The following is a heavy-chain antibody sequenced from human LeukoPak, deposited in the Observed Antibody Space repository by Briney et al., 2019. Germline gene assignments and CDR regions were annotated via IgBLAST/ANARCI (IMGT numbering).Heavy chain of an antibody. CDR3: ARVRRSDCSSTSCYLEP. CDR2: ISSSSSYI. D-gene: IGHD2-2*01. CDR1: GFTFSSYS. J-gene: IGHJ5*02. V-gene: IGHV3-21*01. Sequence: GGSLRLSCAASGFTFSSYSMNWVRQAPGKGLEWVSSISSSSSYIYYADSVKGRFTISRDNAKNSLYLQMNSLRAEDTAVYYCARVRRSDCSSTSCYLEPWGQGTLVTVSS.